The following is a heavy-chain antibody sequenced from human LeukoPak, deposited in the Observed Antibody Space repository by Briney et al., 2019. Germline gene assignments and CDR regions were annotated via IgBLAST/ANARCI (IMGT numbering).Heavy chain of an antibody. V-gene: IGHV3-74*03. CDR3: AREYSSSWYPLIDY. D-gene: IGHD6-13*01. CDR1: GFTFNDYW. Sequence: GGSLRLSCVGSGFTFNDYWIHWVRQAPGKGLVWVSAIKTDGSAMQYADSVKGRFAISRDNAKNTVYLQMNSLRAEDTAVYYCAREYSSSWYPLIDYWGQGTLVTVSS. J-gene: IGHJ4*02. CDR2: IKTDGSAM.